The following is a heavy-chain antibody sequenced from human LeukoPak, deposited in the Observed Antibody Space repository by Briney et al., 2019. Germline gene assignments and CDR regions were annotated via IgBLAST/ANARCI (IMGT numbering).Heavy chain of an antibody. CDR3: ARSFGYCSNGICSFDY. D-gene: IGHD2-8*01. V-gene: IGHV3-53*01. J-gene: IGHJ4*02. CDR1: GFTVSNNY. Sequence: GSLRLSCAASGFTVSNNYMSWVRQAPGKGLEWVSVIYSGGSTYYADSVKGRLTISRDNSKNTLYLQMNSLRAEDTAVYYCARSFGYCSNGICSFDYWGQGTLVTVSS. CDR2: IYSGGST.